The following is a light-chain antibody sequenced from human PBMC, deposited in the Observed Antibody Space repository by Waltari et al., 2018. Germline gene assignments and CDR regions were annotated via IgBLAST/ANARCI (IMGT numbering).Light chain of an antibody. V-gene: IGKV3-11*01. J-gene: IGKJ1*01. CDR2: DAS. Sequence: EIVLTQSPDTLSLSPGERATLSCRASQSISTYLAWYQQRPGQAPRLLIYDASNRSTGIPARFSGGGSGTDFTLTSSSLEPEDFAVYYCQQRSNWWTFGQGTKVEIK. CDR1: QSISTY. CDR3: QQRSNWWT.